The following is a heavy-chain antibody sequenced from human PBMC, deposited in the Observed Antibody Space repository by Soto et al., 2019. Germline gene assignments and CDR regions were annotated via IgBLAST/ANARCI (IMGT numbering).Heavy chain of an antibody. CDR3: ARDPGGLRDAFDM. Sequence: EVQLLGSGGGLIQPGGSLRLSCATSGFTFRNSAMSWVRQAPGKGLEWVSSISGSGGSIYYADSVKGRVTISRDNSKNTLYLQMSGRRAEDTAVYYCARDPGGLRDAFDMWGQGKMVTVSS. D-gene: IGHD3-10*01. CDR2: ISGSGGSI. J-gene: IGHJ3*02. V-gene: IGHV3-23*01. CDR1: GFTFRNSA.